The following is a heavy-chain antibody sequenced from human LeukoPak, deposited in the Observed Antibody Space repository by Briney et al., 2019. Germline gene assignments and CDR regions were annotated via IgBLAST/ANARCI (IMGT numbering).Heavy chain of an antibody. J-gene: IGHJ6*03. Sequence: SETLSLTCSVSGDTISTSDHYWGWIRQPPGKELEWIGSIYYTGNTYYNPSLKSRVTISADTSKNQFSLKLSSVTAADTAVYYCVRHQEGMVRGVLYYMDVWGTGTTVTISS. V-gene: IGHV4-39*01. CDR1: GDTISTSDHY. D-gene: IGHD3-10*01. CDR2: IYYTGNT. CDR3: VRHQEGMVRGVLYYMDV.